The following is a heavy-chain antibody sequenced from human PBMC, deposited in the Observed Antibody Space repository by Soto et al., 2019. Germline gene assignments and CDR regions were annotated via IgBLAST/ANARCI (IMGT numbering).Heavy chain of an antibody. D-gene: IGHD2-2*01. CDR3: ARSSYCSSTSCHSFDY. CDR2: IYYSGST. V-gene: IGHV4-59*08. J-gene: IGHJ4*02. CDR1: GGSISSYY. Sequence: SETLSLTCTVSGGSISSYYWSWIRQPPGKGLEWIGYIYYSGSTNYNPSLKSRVTISVDTSKNQFSLKLSSVTAADTAVYYCARSSYCSSTSCHSFDYWGQGTLVTVSS.